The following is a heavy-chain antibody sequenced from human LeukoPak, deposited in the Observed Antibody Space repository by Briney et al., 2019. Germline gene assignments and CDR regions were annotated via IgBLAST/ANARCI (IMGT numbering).Heavy chain of an antibody. CDR3: ARGPMDYYDSSGYPGGVDNWFDP. J-gene: IGHJ5*02. CDR1: GGSISSGGYY. V-gene: IGHV4-30-2*01. Sequence: SETLSLTCTVSGGSISSGGYYWSWIRQPPGKGLEWIGYIYHSGSTYYNPSLKSRVTISVDTSKNQFSLKLSSVTAADTAVYYCARGPMDYYDSSGYPGGVDNWFDPWGQGTLVTVSS. CDR2: IYHSGST. D-gene: IGHD3-22*01.